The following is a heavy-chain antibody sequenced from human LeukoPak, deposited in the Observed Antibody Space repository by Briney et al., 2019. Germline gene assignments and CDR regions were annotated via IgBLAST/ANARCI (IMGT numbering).Heavy chain of an antibody. D-gene: IGHD3-3*01. V-gene: IGHV3-53*01. CDR1: AFTVSSNY. J-gene: IGHJ4*02. CDR2: IYSGDNT. CDR3: AKFARNLLRFLEWLSIHFDY. Sequence: PGGSLRLSCAASAFTVSSNYMSWVRQAPGKGLECVSIIYSGDNTYYADSVKGRFTISRDNSKNTLYLQMNSLRAEDTAVYYCAKFARNLLRFLEWLSIHFDYWGQGTLVTVSS.